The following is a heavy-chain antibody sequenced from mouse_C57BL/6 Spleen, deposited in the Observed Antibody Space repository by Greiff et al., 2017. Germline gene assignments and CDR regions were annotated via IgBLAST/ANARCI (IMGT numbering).Heavy chain of an antibody. J-gene: IGHJ3*01. V-gene: IGHV5-17*01. CDR3: ARNYGSSLFAY. CDR1: GFTFSDYG. CDR2: ISSGSSTI. D-gene: IGHD1-1*01. Sequence: EVKLVESGGGLVKPGGSLKLSCAASGFTFSDYGMHWVRQAPEKGLEWVAYISSGSSTIYYADTVKGRFTISIDNAKNTLFLQMTSLRSEDTAMYYCARNYGSSLFAYWGQGTLVTVSA.